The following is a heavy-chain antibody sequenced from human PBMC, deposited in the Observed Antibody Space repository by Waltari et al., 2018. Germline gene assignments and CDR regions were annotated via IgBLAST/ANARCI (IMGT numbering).Heavy chain of an antibody. CDR3: ARETEQQLVLGYYYYGMDV. J-gene: IGHJ6*02. Sequence: QVQLVQSGAEVKKPGSSVKVSCKASGGTFSSYAISWVRPAPGQGLEWMGGIIPIFGTANYAQKFQGRVTITADESTSTAYMELSSLRSEDTAVYYCARETEQQLVLGYYYYGMDVWGQGTTVTVSS. CDR1: GGTFSSYA. CDR2: IIPIFGTA. D-gene: IGHD6-13*01. V-gene: IGHV1-69*01.